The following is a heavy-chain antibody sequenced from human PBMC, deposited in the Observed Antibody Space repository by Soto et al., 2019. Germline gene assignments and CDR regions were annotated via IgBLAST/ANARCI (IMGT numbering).Heavy chain of an antibody. CDR2: NKSKTDGGTI. Sequence: EVQLVESGGGLVQPGGSLRLSCSASRFTFSNAWMNWVRQAPGKGLEWVGRNKSKTDGGTIDYAAPVKGRFTSSRDESKTTLFLQMTSRKTEDTAMYYSTTIGSSWGAWGQGTLVTVSS. CDR3: TTIGSSWGA. J-gene: IGHJ1*01. D-gene: IGHD6-13*01. CDR1: RFTFSNAW. V-gene: IGHV3-15*07.